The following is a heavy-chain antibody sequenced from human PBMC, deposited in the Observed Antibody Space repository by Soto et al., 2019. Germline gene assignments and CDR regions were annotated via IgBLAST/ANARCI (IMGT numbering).Heavy chain of an antibody. CDR3: VRIRRGDGYTFGY. Sequence: EVQLVESGGVSVQPGGSLRLSCAASGFSLSNYWMHWVRQAPGKGLVWVSRINIDGSTTTYADSVKGRFTISRDNAKNTLYLQMNRLRDEDTAVYYCVRIRRGDGYTFGYWGQGTLVTVSS. CDR2: INIDGSTT. D-gene: IGHD5-12*01. J-gene: IGHJ4*02. V-gene: IGHV3-74*01. CDR1: GFSLSNYW.